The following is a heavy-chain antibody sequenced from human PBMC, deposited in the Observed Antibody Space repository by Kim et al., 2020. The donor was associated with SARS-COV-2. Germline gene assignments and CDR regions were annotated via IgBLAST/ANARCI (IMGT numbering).Heavy chain of an antibody. CDR3: ARDRRRAYYYDSSGYEDAFDI. V-gene: IGHV3-7*01. CDR1: GFTFSSYW. J-gene: IGHJ3*02. CDR2: IKQDGSEK. Sequence: GGSLRLSCAASGFTFSSYWMSWVRQAPGKGLEWVANIKQDGSEKYYVDSVKGRFTISRDNAKNSLYLQMNSLRAEDTAVYYCARDRRRAYYYDSSGYEDAFDIWGQGTMVTVSS. D-gene: IGHD3-22*01.